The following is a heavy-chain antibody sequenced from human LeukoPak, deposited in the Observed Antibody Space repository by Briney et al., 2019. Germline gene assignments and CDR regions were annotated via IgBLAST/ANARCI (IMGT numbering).Heavy chain of an antibody. J-gene: IGHJ4*02. CDR1: GFTFSSYW. Sequence: SGGSLGLSCAASGFTFSSYWMSWVRQAPGKGLEWVANMNQDGSEKYYVDSVKGRFTISRDNAKNSLYLQMNNLRAEDTAVYYCARGGELLRPADYWGQGTLVTVSS. CDR2: MNQDGSEK. D-gene: IGHD1-26*01. CDR3: ARGGELLRPADY. V-gene: IGHV3-7*01.